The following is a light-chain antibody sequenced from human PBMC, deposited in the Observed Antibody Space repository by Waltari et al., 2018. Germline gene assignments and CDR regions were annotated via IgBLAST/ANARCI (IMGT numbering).Light chain of an antibody. Sequence: EIVLTQSPGTLSLSPGERATLYCRASQSVWRTLAWYQQKPGQAPRLLIYDASSRATGVPDRFSGSGSETDFGLTISRLEPEDFAVYYCQKYGTLPATFGQGTTVEIK. CDR2: DAS. J-gene: IGKJ1*01. CDR1: QSVWRT. CDR3: QKYGTLPAT. V-gene: IGKV3-20*01.